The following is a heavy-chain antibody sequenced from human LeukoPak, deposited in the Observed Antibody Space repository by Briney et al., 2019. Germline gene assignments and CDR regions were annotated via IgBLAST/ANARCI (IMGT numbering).Heavy chain of an antibody. CDR1: GGSISSHY. D-gene: IGHD3/OR15-3a*01. Sequence: PSETLSLTCTVSGGSISSHYWSWIRQPPGKGLEWIGYIYYSGSTNYNPSLKSRVTISVDTSKNQFSLKLSSVTAADTAVYYCARAPLDGWSPRVPYYYYYMDVWGKGTTVTVSS. CDR3: ARAPLDGWSPRVPYYYYYMDV. V-gene: IGHV4-59*11. J-gene: IGHJ6*03. CDR2: IYYSGST.